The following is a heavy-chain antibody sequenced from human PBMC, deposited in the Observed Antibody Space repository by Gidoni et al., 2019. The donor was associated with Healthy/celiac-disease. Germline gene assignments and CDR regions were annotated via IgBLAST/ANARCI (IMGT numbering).Heavy chain of an antibody. CDR1: GGTFSSYA. D-gene: IGHD5-12*01. V-gene: IGHV1-69*01. CDR2: IIPIFGTA. CDR3: ARDGYNYKGWFDP. Sequence: QVPLVQSGAEVKKPGSSVKVSCKAPGGTFSSYAISWVRQAPGQGLEWMGGIIPIFGTANYAQKFQGRVTITADESTSTAYMELSSLRSEGTAVYYCARDGYNYKGWFDPWGQGTLVTVSS. J-gene: IGHJ5*02.